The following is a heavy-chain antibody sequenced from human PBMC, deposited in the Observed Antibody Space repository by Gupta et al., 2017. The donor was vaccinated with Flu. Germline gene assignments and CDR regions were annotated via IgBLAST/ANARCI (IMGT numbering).Heavy chain of an antibody. J-gene: IGHJ5*02. CDR1: YY. CDR2: IFHIGST. V-gene: IGHV4-39*01. D-gene: IGHD6-13*01. Sequence: YYWGWLRQPPGKGLEWIGSIFHIGSTYDNPSLKSRVSMSVDTSKNQFSLKLTSVTAADTAVYYCARHPPPYSSSRYCWFDPWGPGTLVTVSS. CDR3: ARHPPPYSSSRYCWFDP.